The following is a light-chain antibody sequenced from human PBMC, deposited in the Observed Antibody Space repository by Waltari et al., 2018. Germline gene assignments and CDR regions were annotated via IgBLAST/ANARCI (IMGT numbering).Light chain of an antibody. CDR3: QSSDSSDTYVL. Sequence: YKLTQPPSVPLSPGQTARNTCPGDALPKQYASWYQQKPGQAPELVIYKDTKMPSGIPQRFAGSSSGTTVTLTISGVQAEDEADYYCQSSDSSDTYVLFGGGTKLTVL. J-gene: IGLJ2*01. CDR1: ALPKQY. V-gene: IGLV3-25*03. CDR2: KDT.